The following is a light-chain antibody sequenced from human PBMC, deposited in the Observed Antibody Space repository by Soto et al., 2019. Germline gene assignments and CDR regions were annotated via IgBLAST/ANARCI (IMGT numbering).Light chain of an antibody. CDR3: QQYNSYSWT. CDR2: KAS. CDR1: QSISTR. V-gene: IGKV1-5*03. Sequence: DIQMTQSPSTLSASVGDRVTITCRASQSISTRLAWYQQKPGKAPKLLIYKASSLESGVPSRFSGSGSGTEFTLTISSLQPDDFASYYCQQYNSYSWTFGHGTKVEIK. J-gene: IGKJ1*01.